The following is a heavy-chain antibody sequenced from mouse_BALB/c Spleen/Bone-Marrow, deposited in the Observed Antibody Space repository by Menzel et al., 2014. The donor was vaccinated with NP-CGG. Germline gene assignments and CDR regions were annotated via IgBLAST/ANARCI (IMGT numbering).Heavy chain of an antibody. CDR3: ARGFITTVVPFAY. V-gene: IGHV3-6*02. CDR1: GYSITSGYY. Sequence: EVHLVESGPGLVKPSQSLPLTCSVTGYSITSGYYWNWIRQFPGNKLEWMGYISYDGSNNYSPSLKNRISITRDTSKNQFFLKLNSVTTEDTATYYCARGFITTVVPFAYWGQGTLVTVSA. D-gene: IGHD1-1*01. J-gene: IGHJ3*01. CDR2: ISYDGSN.